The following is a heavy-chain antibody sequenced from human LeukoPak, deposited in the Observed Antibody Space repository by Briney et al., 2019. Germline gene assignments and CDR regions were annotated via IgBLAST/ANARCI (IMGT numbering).Heavy chain of an antibody. V-gene: IGHV3-48*04. D-gene: IGHD6-19*01. Sequence: GGSLRLSCAASGFTFSSYAMSWVRQAPGKGLEWVSYISSSSSTIYYADSVKGRFTISRDNAKNSLYLQMNSLRAEDTAVYYCARERDSSGWYTDLDYWGQGTLVTVSS. CDR3: ARERDSSGWYTDLDY. J-gene: IGHJ4*02. CDR2: ISSSSSTI. CDR1: GFTFSSYA.